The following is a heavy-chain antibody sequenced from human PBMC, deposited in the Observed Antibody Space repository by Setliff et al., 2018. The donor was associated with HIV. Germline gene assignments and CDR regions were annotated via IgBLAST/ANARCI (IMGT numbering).Heavy chain of an antibody. Sequence: GESLKISCKGSGYSFTDYWIGWVRQMPGKGLEWMGIIYPGDSDTRYSPSFQGQVTISADKSISTAYLQWSSLKASDTAMYYCARRPYYDSWSGHQAFDIWGQGTMVTVSS. CDR3: ARRPYYDSWSGHQAFDI. V-gene: IGHV5-51*01. J-gene: IGHJ3*02. D-gene: IGHD3-3*01. CDR2: IYPGDSDT. CDR1: GYSFTDYW.